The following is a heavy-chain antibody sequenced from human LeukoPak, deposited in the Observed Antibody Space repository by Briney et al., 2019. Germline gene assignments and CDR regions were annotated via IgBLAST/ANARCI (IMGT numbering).Heavy chain of an antibody. CDR3: ARGQRGLKARGVILYYFDY. CDR2: MNPNSGNT. V-gene: IGHV1-8*01. CDR1: GYTFTSYD. D-gene: IGHD3-10*01. J-gene: IGHJ4*02. Sequence: ASVKVSCKASGYTFTSYDINWVRQATGQGLEWMGWMNPNSGNTGYAQKLQGRVTMTRNTSISTAYMELSSLRSEDTAVYYCARGQRGLKARGVILYYFDYWGQGTLVTVSS.